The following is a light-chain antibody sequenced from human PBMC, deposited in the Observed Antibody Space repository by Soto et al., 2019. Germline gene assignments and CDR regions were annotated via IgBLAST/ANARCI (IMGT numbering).Light chain of an antibody. CDR3: CSYAGTYYSL. CDR1: TSDVGGYNF. V-gene: IGLV2-11*01. Sequence: QSVLTQPRSVSGSPGQSVTISCTGTTSDVGGYNFVSWYQQHPSKAPKLMIYDVTKRPSGVPDRFSGSKSGNTASLTISGLQAEDEADYYCCSYAGTYYSLFGSGTKVTVL. J-gene: IGLJ1*01. CDR2: DVT.